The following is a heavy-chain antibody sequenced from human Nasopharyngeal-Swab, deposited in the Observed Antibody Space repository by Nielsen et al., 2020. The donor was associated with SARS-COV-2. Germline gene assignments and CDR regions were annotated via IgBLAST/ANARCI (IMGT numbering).Heavy chain of an antibody. D-gene: IGHD2-2*01. V-gene: IGHV7-4-1*02. Sequence: ASVKVSCKASGYTFSNYVMNWVRQTPGQGLEGMGWIDTNTGNPTYAPGFTGRFVFSLDTSVRTAYLQISSLKAEDTAVYYCARGIPAAENWFDPWGQGTLVTVSS. CDR2: IDTNTGNP. CDR1: GYTFSNYV. CDR3: ARGIPAAENWFDP. J-gene: IGHJ5*02.